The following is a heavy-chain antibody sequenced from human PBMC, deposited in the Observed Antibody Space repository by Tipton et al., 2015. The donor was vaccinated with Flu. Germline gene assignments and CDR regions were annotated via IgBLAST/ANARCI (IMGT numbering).Heavy chain of an antibody. V-gene: IGHV1-18*01. J-gene: IGHJ6*02. Sequence: QSEPEVKKPGASVKVSCKASGYTFTSYGISWVRQAAGQGLEWMGWISAYNGNTNYAQKLQGRVTMTTDTSTSTAYMELRSLRSDDTAVYYCARATNYDILTGYYYYYGMDVWGQGTTVTVSS. D-gene: IGHD3-9*01. CDR2: ISAYNGNT. CDR3: ARATNYDILTGYYYYYGMDV. CDR1: GYTFTSYG.